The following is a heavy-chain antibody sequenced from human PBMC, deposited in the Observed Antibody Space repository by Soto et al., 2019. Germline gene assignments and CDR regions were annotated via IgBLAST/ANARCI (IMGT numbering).Heavy chain of an antibody. CDR3: ARDPLDVTIFGVVMGWFDP. J-gene: IGHJ5*02. D-gene: IGHD3-3*01. CDR1: GYTFTSYG. Sequence: ASVKVSCKASGYTFTSYGISWVRQAPGQGLEWMGWISAYNGNTNYAQKLQGRVTMTTDTSTSTAYMELRSLRSDDTAVYYCARDPLDVTIFGVVMGWFDPWGQGTLVTVSS. V-gene: IGHV1-18*01. CDR2: ISAYNGNT.